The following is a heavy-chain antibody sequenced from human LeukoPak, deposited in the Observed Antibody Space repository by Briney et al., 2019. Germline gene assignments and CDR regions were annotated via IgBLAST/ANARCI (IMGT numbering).Heavy chain of an antibody. Sequence: SETLSLTCTVSGGSISSYYWSWIRQPPGKGLEWIGYIYYSGSTNYNPSLKSRVTISVDTSKNQFSLKLSSVTAADTAVYYCARGFSSSPLGAFDIWGQGTMVTVSS. CDR1: GGSISSYY. CDR2: IYYSGST. J-gene: IGHJ3*02. V-gene: IGHV4-59*08. CDR3: ARGFSSSPLGAFDI. D-gene: IGHD6-13*01.